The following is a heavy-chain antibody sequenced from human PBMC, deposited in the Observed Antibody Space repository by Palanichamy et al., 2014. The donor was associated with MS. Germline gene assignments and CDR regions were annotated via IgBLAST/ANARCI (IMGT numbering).Heavy chain of an antibody. V-gene: IGHV1-69*01. Sequence: QVQLVQSGAEVRKPGSSVKVSCKASGGTFSSYALSWVRQAPGQGLEWMGGIIPMFGTTNYAQTFQGRVTITADEATSSAYMELSALRSEDTAVYYCARSGGHRTNGVCPYYYYYYAMDVWGQGTTVTVSS. CDR1: GGTFSSYA. J-gene: IGHJ6*02. D-gene: IGHD2-8*01. CDR3: ARSGGHRTNGVCPYYYYYYAMDV. CDR2: IIPMFGTT.